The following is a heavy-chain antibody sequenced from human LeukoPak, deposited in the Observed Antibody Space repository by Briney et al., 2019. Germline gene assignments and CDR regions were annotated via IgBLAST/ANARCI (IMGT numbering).Heavy chain of an antibody. J-gene: IGHJ4*02. CDR2: INPNSGGP. V-gene: IGHV1-2*06. Sequence: GASVKVSCKASGYTFTGYYMHWVRQAPGQGLEWMGRINPNSGGPNYAQKFQGRVTMTRDTSISTAYMELSRLRSDDTAVYYCARDPGQLWSHELSFDCWGQGTLVTVSS. CDR3: ARDPGQLWSHELSFDC. D-gene: IGHD5-18*01. CDR1: GYTFTGYY.